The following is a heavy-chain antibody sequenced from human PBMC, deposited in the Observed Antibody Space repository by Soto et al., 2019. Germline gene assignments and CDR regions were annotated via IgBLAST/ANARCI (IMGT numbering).Heavy chain of an antibody. V-gene: IGHV3-48*02. J-gene: IGHJ6*02. CDR2: ISSSSSTI. Sequence: EVQLVESGGGLVQPGGSLRLSCAASGFTFSSYSMNWVRQAPGKGLEWVSYISSSSSTIYYADSVKGRFTISRDNAKNSLYLQMNSLRDEDRAVYYCARELTDILTGKYYYYGMDVWGQGTTVTVSS. CDR3: ARELTDILTGKYYYYGMDV. D-gene: IGHD3-9*01. CDR1: GFTFSSYS.